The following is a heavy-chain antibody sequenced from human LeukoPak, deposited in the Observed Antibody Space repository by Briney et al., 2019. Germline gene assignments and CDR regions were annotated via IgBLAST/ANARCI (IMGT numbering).Heavy chain of an antibody. CDR2: INPNSGGT. CDR1: GCTFTGYY. Sequence: ASVKVSCKASGCTFTGYYMHWVRQAPGQGLEWMGRINPNSGGTNYAQKFQGRVTMTRDTSISTAYMELSRLRSDDTAVYYCARSVYYYDSSGPNYWGQGTLVTVSS. CDR3: ARSVYYYDSSGPNY. J-gene: IGHJ4*02. V-gene: IGHV1-2*06. D-gene: IGHD3-22*01.